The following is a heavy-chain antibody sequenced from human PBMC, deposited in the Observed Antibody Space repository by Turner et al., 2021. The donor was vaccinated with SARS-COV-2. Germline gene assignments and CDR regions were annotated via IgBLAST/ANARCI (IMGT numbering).Heavy chain of an antibody. CDR2: IYYSGST. CDR3: ATLVARQLVKAGWYFDL. CDR1: GGSISSSSYY. Sequence: QLQLQESGPGLVKPSETLSLTCTVSGGSISSSSYYWGWIRQPPGKGLEWIGIIYYSGSTYYDPSLKSRVTISVDTSKNQFSLKLSSVTAADTAVYYCATLVARQLVKAGWYFDLWGRGTLVTVSS. D-gene: IGHD6-13*01. V-gene: IGHV4-39*01. J-gene: IGHJ2*01.